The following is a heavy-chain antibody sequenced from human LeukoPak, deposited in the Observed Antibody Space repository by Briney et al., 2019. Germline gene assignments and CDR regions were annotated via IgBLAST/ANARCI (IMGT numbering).Heavy chain of an antibody. J-gene: IGHJ4*02. CDR2: IYTSGST. Sequence: SQTLSLTCTVSGGSISSGSYYWSWIRQPAGKGLEWIGRIYTSGSTNYNPSLKSRVTISVDTSKNQFSLKLSSVTAADTAVYYCARTEYGSGSYPSYFDYWGQGTLVTVSS. D-gene: IGHD3-10*01. CDR3: ARTEYGSGSYPSYFDY. V-gene: IGHV4-61*02. CDR1: GGSISSGSYY.